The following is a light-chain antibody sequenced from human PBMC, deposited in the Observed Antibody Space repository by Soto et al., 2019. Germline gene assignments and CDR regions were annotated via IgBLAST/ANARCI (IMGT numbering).Light chain of an antibody. Sequence: DVVVTQSPLSLPVTLGQAASISCRSSQSLVHRDGNTYVSWFRQRPGQSPRRLIYKVSNREAGGPDTFSGSGSGTDFTLKISRVEAEDVGLYYCMQGSHWPPITFGQGTRLEIK. J-gene: IGKJ5*01. CDR1: QSLVHRDGNTY. CDR3: MQGSHWPPIT. CDR2: KVS. V-gene: IGKV2-30*02.